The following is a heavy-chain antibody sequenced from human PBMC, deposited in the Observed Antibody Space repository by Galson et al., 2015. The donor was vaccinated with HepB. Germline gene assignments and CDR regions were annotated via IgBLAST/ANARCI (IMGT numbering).Heavy chain of an antibody. CDR2: IKQDGSEK. D-gene: IGHD3-22*01. Sequence: SLRLSCAASGFTFSSYWMSWVRQAPGKGLEWVANIKQDGSEKYYVDSVKGRFTISRDNAKNSLYLQMNSLRAEDTAVYYCARAERITMIVVVNWYYFDYWGQGTLVTVSS. J-gene: IGHJ4*02. CDR1: GFTFSSYW. CDR3: ARAERITMIVVVNWYYFDY. V-gene: IGHV3-7*01.